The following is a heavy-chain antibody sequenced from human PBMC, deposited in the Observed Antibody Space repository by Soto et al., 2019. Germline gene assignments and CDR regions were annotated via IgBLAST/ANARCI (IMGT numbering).Heavy chain of an antibody. CDR1: GGSFGTDY. Sequence: SETLSLTCAVYGGSFGTDYRSWIRQPPGKGLEWIGEINHSGSTNYNPSLTSRVTISVDTSKNQFSQELSSVTAAYTALYYCARGPFMTHYYYYPMDVWGKGTTVTVS. V-gene: IGHV4-34*01. CDR3: ARGPFMTHYYYYPMDV. CDR2: INHSGST. J-gene: IGHJ6*03. D-gene: IGHD3-16*01.